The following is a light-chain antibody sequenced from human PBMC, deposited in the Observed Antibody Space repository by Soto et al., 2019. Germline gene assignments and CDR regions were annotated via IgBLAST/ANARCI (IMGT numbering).Light chain of an antibody. CDR1: QSVSSSY. V-gene: IGKV3-20*01. Sequence: EIVLTQSPGTLSLSPGERATLSCRASQSVSSSYLAWYQQKPGQAPRLLIYGASSRATGIPDRFSGSGSGTDFTLTISRLEPEDFAVYHCQQYGSSTTFGQGTRLEIK. CDR2: GAS. CDR3: QQYGSSTT. J-gene: IGKJ5*01.